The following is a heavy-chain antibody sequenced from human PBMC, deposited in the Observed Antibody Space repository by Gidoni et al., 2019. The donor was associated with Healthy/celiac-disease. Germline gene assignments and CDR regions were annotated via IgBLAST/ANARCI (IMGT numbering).Heavy chain of an antibody. CDR3: ARGIVVVFPYGMDV. CDR2: IWYDGSNK. D-gene: IGHD2-2*01. CDR1: GFTFSSYG. J-gene: IGHJ6*02. V-gene: IGHV3-33*01. Sequence: QVQLVESGGGVVQPGRSLRLCCAAAGFTFSSYGMHWARQAPGKGLGLVTVIWYDGSNKYYADSVNGRFTISRDNSKNTLYLQMNILRAEDTAVYYCARGIVVVFPYGMDVWGQGTTVTVSS.